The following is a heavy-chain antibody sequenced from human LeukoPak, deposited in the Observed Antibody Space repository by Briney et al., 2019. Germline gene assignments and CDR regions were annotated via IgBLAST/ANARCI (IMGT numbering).Heavy chain of an antibody. CDR1: GFTFSSYS. CDR3: AFIAVAGTFDY. D-gene: IGHD6-19*01. V-gene: IGHV3-21*01. CDR2: ISSSCSYI. Sequence: GGSLRLSCAASGFTFSSYSMNWVRQAPGKGLEWVSSISSSCSYIYYADSVKGRFTISRDNAKNSLYLQMNSLRAEDTAVYYCAFIAVAGTFDYWGQGTLVTVSS. J-gene: IGHJ4*02.